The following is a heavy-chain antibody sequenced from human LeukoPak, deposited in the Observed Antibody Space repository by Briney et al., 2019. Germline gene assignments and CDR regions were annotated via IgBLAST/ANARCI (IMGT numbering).Heavy chain of an antibody. D-gene: IGHD5-18*01. Sequence: SETLSLTCTVSGGSISSSSAYWGWIRQPPGKGLEWIGSTYYSKNTYYNPSLKSRVTISADTSKNQFSLTLGSVSATDTAVYYCVSPRGFSYGYFDYWGQGTLVTVSS. J-gene: IGHJ4*02. CDR2: TYYSKNT. CDR1: GGSISSSSAY. V-gene: IGHV4-39*01. CDR3: VSPRGFSYGYFDY.